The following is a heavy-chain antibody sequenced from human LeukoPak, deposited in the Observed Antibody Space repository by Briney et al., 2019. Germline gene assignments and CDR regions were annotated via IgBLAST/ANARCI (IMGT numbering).Heavy chain of an antibody. D-gene: IGHD6-19*01. V-gene: IGHV3-48*03. CDR1: GFTFSSYE. J-gene: IGHJ6*03. CDR2: ISSSGSTI. CDR3: AKEGQWLVRYYYYYMDV. Sequence: GGSLRLSCAASGFTFSSYEMNWVRQAPGKGLEWVSYISSSGSTIYYADSVKGRFTISRDNSKNTLYLQMNSLRAEDTAVYYCAKEGQWLVRYYYYYMDVWGKGTTVTISS.